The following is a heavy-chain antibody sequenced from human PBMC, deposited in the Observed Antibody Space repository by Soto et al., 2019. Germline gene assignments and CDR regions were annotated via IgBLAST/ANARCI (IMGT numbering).Heavy chain of an antibody. Sequence: PSETLSLTCTVSGGSISSSSYYWGWIRQPPGKGLEWIGSIYYSGSTYYNPSLKSRVTISRDNAKNSLYLQMNSLRAEDTAVYYCATQGEYSSSWFAYDYWGQGTLVTVSS. CDR3: ATQGEYSSSWFAYDY. V-gene: IGHV4-39*01. D-gene: IGHD6-13*01. CDR2: IYYSGST. CDR1: GGSISSSSYY. J-gene: IGHJ4*02.